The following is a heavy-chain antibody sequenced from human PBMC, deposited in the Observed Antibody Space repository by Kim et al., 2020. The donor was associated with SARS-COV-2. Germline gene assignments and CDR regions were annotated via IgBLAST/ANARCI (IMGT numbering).Heavy chain of an antibody. V-gene: IGHV1-18*01. CDR3: ARTRYDILTGYPNFDY. D-gene: IGHD3-9*01. Sequence: KLQGRVTITTDPSTSTAYMELRSLRSDDTAVYYCARTRYDILTGYPNFDYWGQGTLVTVSS. J-gene: IGHJ4*02.